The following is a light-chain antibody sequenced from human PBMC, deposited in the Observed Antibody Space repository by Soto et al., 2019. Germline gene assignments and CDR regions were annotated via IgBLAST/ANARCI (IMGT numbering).Light chain of an antibody. CDR3: CSYAGSYTWV. Sequence: QSALTQPRSVSGSPGQSVTISCTGTSSDVGGYNYVSWYQQQPGKAPKLLIYAVNMRPSGVPDRFSGSKSGNTASLTISGLQAEDEADYSCCSYAGSYTWVFGGGTKLTVL. CDR1: SSDVGGYNY. J-gene: IGLJ3*02. CDR2: AVN. V-gene: IGLV2-11*01.